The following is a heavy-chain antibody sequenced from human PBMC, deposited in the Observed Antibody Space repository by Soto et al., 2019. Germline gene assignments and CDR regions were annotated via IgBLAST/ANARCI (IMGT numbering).Heavy chain of an antibody. Sequence: GGSLRLSCAASGFTFDDYGMSWVRQAPGKGLEWVSGINWNGGSTGYADSVKGRFTISRDNAKNSLYLQMNSLRAEDTALYYCARRGGSYYYYGMDVWGQGTTVTVSS. D-gene: IGHD3-16*01. CDR1: GFTFDDYG. V-gene: IGHV3-20*04. CDR3: ARRGGSYYYYGMDV. CDR2: INWNGGST. J-gene: IGHJ6*02.